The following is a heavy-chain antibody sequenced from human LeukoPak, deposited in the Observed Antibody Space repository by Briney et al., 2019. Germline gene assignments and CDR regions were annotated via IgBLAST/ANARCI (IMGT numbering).Heavy chain of an antibody. Sequence: GGSLRLSCAASGFTVSSNYMTWVRQAPGKGLEWVSVIYKNAITYYADTVKGRFTISRDNSKNTLYLQMNSLRAEDTAVYYRAKDLPQELYVNGDYYFDYWGQGTLVTVSS. V-gene: IGHV3-53*01. D-gene: IGHD1-7*01. CDR1: GFTVSSNY. CDR2: IYKNAIT. J-gene: IGHJ4*02. CDR3: AKDLPQELYVNGDYYFDY.